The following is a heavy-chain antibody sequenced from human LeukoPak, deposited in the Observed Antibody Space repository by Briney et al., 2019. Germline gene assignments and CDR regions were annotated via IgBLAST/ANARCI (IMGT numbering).Heavy chain of an antibody. CDR3: ARHIVVVPAAIRNWYFDL. CDR1: GDSISSSTYY. Sequence: PSETLSLTCTVSGDSISSSTYYWGWIRQPPGKGLEWIGEINHSGSTNYNPSLKSRVTISVDTSKNQFSLKLSSVTAADTAVYYCARHIVVVPAAIRNWYFDLWGRGTLVTVSS. J-gene: IGHJ2*01. D-gene: IGHD2-2*02. V-gene: IGHV4-39*01. CDR2: INHSGST.